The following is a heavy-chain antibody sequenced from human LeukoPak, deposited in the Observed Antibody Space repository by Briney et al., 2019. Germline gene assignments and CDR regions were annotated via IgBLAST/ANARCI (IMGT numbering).Heavy chain of an antibody. CDR1: GYTFTSYA. CDR3: ARDRDAYYYDSSGFGY. J-gene: IGHJ4*02. CDR2: INTNTGNP. V-gene: IGHV7-4-1*02. Sequence: ASVKVSCKASGYTFTSYAMNWVRQAPEQGLEWMGWINTNTGNPTYAQGFTGRFVFSLDTSVSTAYLQISSLKAEDTAVYYCARDRDAYYYDSSGFGYWGQGTLVTVSS. D-gene: IGHD3-22*01.